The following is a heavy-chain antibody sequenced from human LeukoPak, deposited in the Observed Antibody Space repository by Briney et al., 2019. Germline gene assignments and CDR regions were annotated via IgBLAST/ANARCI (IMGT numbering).Heavy chain of an antibody. CDR2: ISYDGSNK. CDR3: ARATEM. Sequence: GSLRLSCAASGFTFSSYAMHWVRQAPGKGLEWVAVISYDGSNKYYPDSVKGRFTISRDNSKNTLYLQMNSLRAEDTAVYYCARATEMGGQGTLVTVSS. V-gene: IGHV3-30*01. D-gene: IGHD5-24*01. J-gene: IGHJ1*01. CDR1: GFTFSSYA.